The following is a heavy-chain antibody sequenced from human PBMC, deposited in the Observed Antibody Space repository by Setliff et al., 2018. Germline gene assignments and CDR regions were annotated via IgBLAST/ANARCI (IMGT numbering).Heavy chain of an antibody. D-gene: IGHD7-27*01. CDR1: DGSLSTYY. CDR2: VYYSGTA. CDR3: ARYTPKLPELGIYGWFDY. V-gene: IGHV4-59*12. Sequence: PSETLSLTCTVSDGSLSTYYWSWIRQPPGKGLEFIGYVYYSGTANYSPSLRSRLTISVDTSKNHFSLKLTSVTAADTAAYYCARYTPKLPELGIYGWFDYWGQGTPVTVSS. J-gene: IGHJ4*02.